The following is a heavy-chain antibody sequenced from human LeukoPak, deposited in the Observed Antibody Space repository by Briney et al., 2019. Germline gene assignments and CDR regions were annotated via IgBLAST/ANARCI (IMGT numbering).Heavy chain of an antibody. CDR1: GFSFSSYG. CDR3: AKLPGDFWSAFYHYFDF. D-gene: IGHD3-3*01. CDR2: TSYDGSNK. J-gene: IGHJ4*02. Sequence: SGGSLRLSCAVSGFSFSSYGMHCVRQAPGKGLEWVALTSYDGSNKYYGDSVKGRFTISRDNSKNTLYLQMNSLRAQDTAVYYCAKLPGDFWSAFYHYFDFWGQGTLVTVSS. V-gene: IGHV3-30*18.